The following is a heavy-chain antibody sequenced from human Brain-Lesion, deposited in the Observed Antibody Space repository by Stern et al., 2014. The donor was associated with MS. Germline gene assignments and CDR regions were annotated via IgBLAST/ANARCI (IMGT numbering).Heavy chain of an antibody. CDR2: INPNTGGT. CDR1: GYIFTGYY. J-gene: IGHJ6*02. D-gene: IGHD3-3*01. CDR3: ARDQRGITIFGVVTDYYYLGMDV. V-gene: IGHV1-2*02. Sequence: QVQLVQSGAEVKQPGASVQVSCKTSGYIFTGYYIHWVRQAPGQGLEWMAWINPNTGGTKYAQKFQGRVTMSRDTSISTAYVELSSLTSDDTAVYYCARDQRGITIFGVVTDYYYLGMDVWGQGTTVTVSS.